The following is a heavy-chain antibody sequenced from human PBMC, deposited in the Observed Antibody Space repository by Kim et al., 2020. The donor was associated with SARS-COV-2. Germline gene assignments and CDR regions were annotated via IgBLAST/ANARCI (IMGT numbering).Heavy chain of an antibody. J-gene: IGHJ6*02. Sequence: GGSLRLSCAASGFTFSSYEMNWVRQAPGKGLEWVSYISSSGSTIYYADSVKGRFTISRDNAKNSLYLQMNSLRAEDTAVYYCARGCGGSCYYPVYYYYYGMDVWGQGTTVTVSS. V-gene: IGHV3-48*03. CDR3: ARGCGGSCYYPVYYYYYGMDV. CDR1: GFTFSSYE. D-gene: IGHD2-15*01. CDR2: ISSSGSTI.